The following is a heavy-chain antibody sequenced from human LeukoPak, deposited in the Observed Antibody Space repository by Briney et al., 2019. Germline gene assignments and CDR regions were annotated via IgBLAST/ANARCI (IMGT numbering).Heavy chain of an antibody. D-gene: IGHD6-13*01. V-gene: IGHV4-34*01. CDR2: INHSGST. CDR1: GGSISGYY. Sequence: SETLSLTCTVSGGSISGYYWSWIRQPPGKGLEWIGEINHSGSTNYNPSLKSRVTISVDTSKNQFSLKLSSVTAADTAVYYCARRLSSSWPNWFDPWGQGTLVTVSS. CDR3: ARRLSSSWPNWFDP. J-gene: IGHJ5*02.